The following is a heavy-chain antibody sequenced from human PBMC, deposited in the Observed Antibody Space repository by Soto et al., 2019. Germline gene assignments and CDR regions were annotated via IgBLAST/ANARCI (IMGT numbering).Heavy chain of an antibody. CDR1: GISLSNDRTG. V-gene: IGHV2-26*01. CDR3: ARILRNNHHPPDY. Sequence: QVTLKESGPVLVKPTETLTLTCTVSGISLSNDRTGVSWIRQPPGKALEWLAHIFSNDEKSHSTSLKSRLTISKDTSKNQVVLTMTNVDPVDKATYFCARILRNNHHPPDYWGQGTLVTVSS. J-gene: IGHJ4*02. CDR2: IFSNDEK.